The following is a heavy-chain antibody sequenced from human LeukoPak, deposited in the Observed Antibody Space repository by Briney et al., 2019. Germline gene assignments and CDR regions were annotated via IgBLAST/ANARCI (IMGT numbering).Heavy chain of an antibody. V-gene: IGHV1-18*01. CDR2: ISAYNGNT. J-gene: IGHJ4*02. Sequence: ASVKVSCKASGYTFTSYGISWVRQAPGQGLEWMGWISAYNGNTNYAQKLQGRVTMTTDTSTSTAYMELRSLRSDDTAVYYCARDRLGDFWSRYYSATIVADYWGQGTLVTVSS. CDR3: ARDRLGDFWSRYYSATIVADY. D-gene: IGHD3-3*01. CDR1: GYTFTSYG.